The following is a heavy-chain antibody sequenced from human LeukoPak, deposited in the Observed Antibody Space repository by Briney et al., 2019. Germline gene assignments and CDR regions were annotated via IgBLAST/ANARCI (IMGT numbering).Heavy chain of an antibody. V-gene: IGHV4-61*02. D-gene: IGHD1-26*01. Sequence: SETLSLTCTVSGGSISSGSYYWSWIRQPAGKGLEWIGRIYTSGSTNYNPSLKSRVTISVDTSKNQFSLKLSSVTAADTAVYYCARLALGVGSYYFDYWGQGTLVTVSS. CDR3: ARLALGVGSYYFDY. J-gene: IGHJ4*02. CDR1: GGSISSGSYY. CDR2: IYTSGST.